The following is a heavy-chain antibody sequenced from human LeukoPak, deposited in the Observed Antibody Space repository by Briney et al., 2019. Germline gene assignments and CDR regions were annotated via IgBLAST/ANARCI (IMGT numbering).Heavy chain of an antibody. CDR3: ARPDLGYCSGGSCYGGDYYYYMDV. Sequence: GGSLRLSRAASGFTFSSYSMNWVRQAPGKGLEWVSSISSSSSYIYYADSVKGRFTISRDNAKNSLYLHMNSLRAEDTAVYYCARPDLGYCSGGSCYGGDYYYYMDVWGKGTTVTVSS. J-gene: IGHJ6*03. CDR1: GFTFSSYS. D-gene: IGHD2-15*01. V-gene: IGHV3-21*01. CDR2: ISSSSSYI.